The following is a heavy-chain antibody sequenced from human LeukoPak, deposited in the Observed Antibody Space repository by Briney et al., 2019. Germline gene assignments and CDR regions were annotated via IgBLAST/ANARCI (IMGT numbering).Heavy chain of an antibody. CDR2: IKQGGGEK. V-gene: IGHV3-7*04. J-gene: IGHJ4*02. D-gene: IGHD5-24*01. CDR3: ARETEMANLDY. CDR1: GFTFSSYW. Sequence: GGSLRLSCTASGFTFSSYWMNWVRQAPGKGLEWVANIKQGGGEKYYVDSVKGRFTISRDNAKKSLYLQMNSLRAEDTAVYYCARETEMANLDYWGQGTLVTVSS.